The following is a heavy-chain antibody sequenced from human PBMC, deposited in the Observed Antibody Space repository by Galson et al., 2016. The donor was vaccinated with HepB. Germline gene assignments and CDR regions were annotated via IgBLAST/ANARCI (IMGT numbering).Heavy chain of an antibody. Sequence: SLRLSCAASGFTFDDYAMHWVRQAPGKSLERVSRISWNSGSIDYADSVKGRFTISRDNAKNSLYLQMNSLRAEDTALYYCAKDIRSSSLGIDYWGQGTLVTVSS. CDR1: GFTFDDYA. J-gene: IGHJ4*02. D-gene: IGHD6-6*01. CDR2: ISWNSGSI. V-gene: IGHV3-9*01. CDR3: AKDIRSSSLGIDY.